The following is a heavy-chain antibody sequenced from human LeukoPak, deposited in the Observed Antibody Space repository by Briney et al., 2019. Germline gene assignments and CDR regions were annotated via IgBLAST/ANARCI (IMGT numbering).Heavy chain of an antibody. J-gene: IGHJ4*02. V-gene: IGHV1-69*06. CDR2: IIPIFGSA. D-gene: IGHD3-10*01. CDR1: GGAFSSYA. Sequence: ASVKVSCKASGGAFSSYAISWVRQAPGQGLEWMGGIIPIFGSANYAQKFQGRVAMTEDTSTDTSYMELSSLRSEDTAVYYCATVQIRGSGSYFDYWGQGTLVTVSS. CDR3: ATVQIRGSGSYFDY.